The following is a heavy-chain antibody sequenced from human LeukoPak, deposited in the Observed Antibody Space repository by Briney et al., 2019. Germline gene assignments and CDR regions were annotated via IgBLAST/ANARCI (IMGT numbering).Heavy chain of an antibody. CDR3: ARVILGSSSPFGWFDP. CDR2: INHSGST. D-gene: IGHD6-6*01. V-gene: IGHV4-34*01. CDR1: GGSFSCYY. J-gene: IGHJ5*02. Sequence: SETLSLTCAVYGGSFSCYYWSWIRQPPGKGLEWIGEINHSGSTNYNPSLKSRVTISVDTSKNQFSLKLSSVTAADTAVYYCARVILGSSSPFGWFDPWGQETLVTVSS.